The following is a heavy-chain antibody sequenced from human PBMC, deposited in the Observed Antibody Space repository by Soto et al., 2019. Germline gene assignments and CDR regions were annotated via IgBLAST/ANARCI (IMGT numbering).Heavy chain of an antibody. CDR3: SRETGALQKVASFDI. J-gene: IGHJ3*02. V-gene: IGHV4-31*03. CDR1: GGSISSGGYF. D-gene: IGHD5-12*01. Sequence: QVQLQESGPGLVKPSQTLSLTCTLSGGSISSGGYFWSWIRQHPGNGLEWIGYIYYSGSTYYKSSLKNRLTISADTSKNQFSLKLRSVTAADTALYYCSRETGALQKVASFDIWGQGTMVTVSS. CDR2: IYYSGST.